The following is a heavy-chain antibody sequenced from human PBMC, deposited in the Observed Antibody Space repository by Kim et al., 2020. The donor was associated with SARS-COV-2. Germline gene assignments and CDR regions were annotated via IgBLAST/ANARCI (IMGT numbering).Heavy chain of an antibody. Sequence: LKSRVTISVDTSKNQFSLKLSSVTAAATAVYYCARRYYYDSSGIMGFDYWGQGTLVTVSS. V-gene: IGHV4-39*01. CDR3: ARRYYYDSSGIMGFDY. J-gene: IGHJ4*02. D-gene: IGHD3-22*01.